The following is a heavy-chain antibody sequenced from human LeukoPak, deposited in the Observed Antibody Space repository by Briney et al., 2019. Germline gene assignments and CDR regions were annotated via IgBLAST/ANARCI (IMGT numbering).Heavy chain of an antibody. CDR3: ARWGYCSGGSCYATDRFYDY. J-gene: IGHJ4*02. Sequence: ASVKVSCKASGYTFTGYYMNWVRQAPGQGLEWMGWINPNSGGTNYAQKFQGRVTIIRGTSISTAYMELSRLRSDDTAVYYCARWGYCSGGSCYATDRFYDYWGQGTLVTVSS. CDR1: GYTFTGYY. V-gene: IGHV1-2*02. CDR2: INPNSGGT. D-gene: IGHD2-15*01.